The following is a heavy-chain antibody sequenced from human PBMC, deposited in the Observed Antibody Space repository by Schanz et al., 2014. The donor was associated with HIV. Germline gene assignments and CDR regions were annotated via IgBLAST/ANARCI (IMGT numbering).Heavy chain of an antibody. CDR3: AKSRGDSWPYGMDV. CDR2: ISDTGVRT. Sequence: EGQLVEFGGGSVRPGESLRLSCLASGFTFSNYAMSWVRQAPGKGLEWVSGISDTGVRTNYADSVKGRLTISRDNSENTLYLQMNSLRAEDTAVYYCAKSRGDSWPYGMDVWGQGTTVTVSS. V-gene: IGHV3-23*04. CDR1: GFTFSNYA. J-gene: IGHJ6*02. D-gene: IGHD4-17*01.